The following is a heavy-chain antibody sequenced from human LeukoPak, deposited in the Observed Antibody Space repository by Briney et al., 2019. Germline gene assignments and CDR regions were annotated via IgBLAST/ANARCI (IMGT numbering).Heavy chain of an antibody. CDR1: GFTFSSYA. CDR3: AKAGGRSSGWYGFDY. D-gene: IGHD6-19*01. V-gene: IGHV3-23*01. Sequence: PGGSLRLSCAASGFTFSSYAMSWVRQAPGKGLEWVSAISGSGGSTYYADSVKGRFTISRDNSKNTLYLQMNSLRAEDTAVYYCAKAGGRSSGWYGFDYWGQGTLVTVSS. J-gene: IGHJ4*02. CDR2: ISGSGGST.